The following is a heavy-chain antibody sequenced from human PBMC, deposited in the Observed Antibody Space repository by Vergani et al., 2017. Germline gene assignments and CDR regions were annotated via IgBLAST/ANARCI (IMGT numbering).Heavy chain of an antibody. CDR2: IYHGGRT. CDR1: GYSIGSGYY. V-gene: IGHV4-38-2*02. J-gene: IGHJ2*01. Sequence: QVQLQESGPGLVKPSETLSLTCAVSGYSIGSGYYWDWIRQPPGKGLEWIGSIYHGGRTYYNPSLKSRVTISVDMSKNQFFLKLSSVTAADTAVYYCARDRSDYYDSSGYFRGWYFDLWGRGTLVTVSS. CDR3: ARDRSDYYDSSGYFRGWYFDL. D-gene: IGHD3-22*01.